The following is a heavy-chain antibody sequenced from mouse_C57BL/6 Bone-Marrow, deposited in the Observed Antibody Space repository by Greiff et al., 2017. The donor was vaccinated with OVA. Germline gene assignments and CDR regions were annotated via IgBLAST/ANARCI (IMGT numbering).Heavy chain of an antibody. V-gene: IGHV3-6*01. Sequence: EVKLQESGPGLVKPSQSLSLTCSVTGYSITSGYYWNWIRQFPGNKLEWMGYISYDGSNNYNPSLKNRISITRDTSKNQFFLKLNSVTTEDTATYYCARGPSIEDGYYGWFAYWGQGTLVTVSA. J-gene: IGHJ3*01. D-gene: IGHD2-3*01. CDR2: ISYDGSN. CDR1: GYSITSGYY. CDR3: ARGPSIEDGYYGWFAY.